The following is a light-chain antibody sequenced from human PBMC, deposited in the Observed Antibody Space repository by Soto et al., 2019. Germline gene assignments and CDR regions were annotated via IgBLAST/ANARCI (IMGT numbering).Light chain of an antibody. V-gene: IGKV3-20*01. J-gene: IGKJ1*01. Sequence: EIVLTQSPGTLSLSPGERPTLSCRASQSVRSDYLAWYQQKPGQAPRLHIYGASTRATGIPDRFTGSGSGTDFTLTISRLEPEDFAVYYCQQYGSSPRTFGQGTKVDI. CDR3: QQYGSSPRT. CDR1: QSVRSDY. CDR2: GAS.